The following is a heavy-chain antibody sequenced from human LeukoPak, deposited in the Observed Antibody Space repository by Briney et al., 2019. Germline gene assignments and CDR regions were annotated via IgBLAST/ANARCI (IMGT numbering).Heavy chain of an antibody. Sequence: ASVKVSCKASGYTFTGYYMHWVRQAPGQGLKWMGWINPSSGGTNYAQKFQGRVTMTRDTSISTAYMELSRLRSDDTAVYYCARDLLPYSRDYWGQGTLVTVSS. J-gene: IGHJ4*02. CDR2: INPSSGGT. CDR3: ARDLLPYSRDY. V-gene: IGHV1-2*02. CDR1: GYTFTGYY. D-gene: IGHD6-13*01.